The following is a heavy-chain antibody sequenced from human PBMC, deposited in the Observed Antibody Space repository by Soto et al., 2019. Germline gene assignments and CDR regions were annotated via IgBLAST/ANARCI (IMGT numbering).Heavy chain of an antibody. J-gene: IGHJ6*04. D-gene: IGHD6-19*01. CDR2: ISAYNGNT. CDR3: AREGIAVAGTRYYYYGMDV. V-gene: IGHV1-18*01. Sequence: GASVKVSCKASGYTFTSYGISWVRQAPGQGLEWMGWISAYNGNTNYAQKLQGRVTMTTDTSTSTAYMELRSLSFDDTALYYCAREGIAVAGTRYYYYGMDVWGKGTTVTVS. CDR1: GYTFTSYG.